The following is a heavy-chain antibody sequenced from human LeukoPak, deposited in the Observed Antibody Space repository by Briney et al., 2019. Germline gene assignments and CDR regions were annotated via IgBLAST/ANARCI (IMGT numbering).Heavy chain of an antibody. Sequence: GGSLRLSCAASGFIFSDYNMSWVRQTAGKGLEWVSAISGGGDITYYADSVKGRFTISRDNSKDTLFLQMHSLRPGDTAVYYCVREDTPATANYWGQGTLVTISS. CDR3: VREDTPATANY. CDR1: GFIFSDYN. D-gene: IGHD2-21*02. J-gene: IGHJ4*02. V-gene: IGHV3-23*01. CDR2: ISGGGDIT.